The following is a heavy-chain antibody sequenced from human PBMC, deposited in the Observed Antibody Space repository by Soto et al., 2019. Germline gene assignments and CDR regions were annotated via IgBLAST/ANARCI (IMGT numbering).Heavy chain of an antibody. CDR1: GYTFTNFG. J-gene: IGHJ4*02. CDR2: ISAYNGNT. D-gene: IGHD6-19*01. CDR3: ARAVAVPADFDY. Sequence: ASVKVSCKASGYTFTNFGISWVRQAPGQGLEWMGWISAYNGNTNYAQNFQGRVTMTTDTSTSTAYMELSSLRSEDTAVYYCARAVAVPADFDYWGQGTLVTGSA. V-gene: IGHV1-18*01.